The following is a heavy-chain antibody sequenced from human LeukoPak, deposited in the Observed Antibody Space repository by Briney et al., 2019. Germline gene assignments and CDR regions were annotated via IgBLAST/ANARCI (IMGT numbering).Heavy chain of an antibody. CDR3: ARDLVDTAMNLRAYYFDY. CDR2: IIPIFGTA. V-gene: IGHV1-69*13. CDR1: GGTFSSYA. Sequence: SVKVSCKASGGTFSSYAISWVRQAPGQGLEWMGGIIPIFGTANYAQKFQGRVTITADESTSTAYMGLSSLRSEDTAVYYCARDLVDTAMNLRAYYFDYWGQGTLVTVSS. J-gene: IGHJ4*02. D-gene: IGHD5-18*01.